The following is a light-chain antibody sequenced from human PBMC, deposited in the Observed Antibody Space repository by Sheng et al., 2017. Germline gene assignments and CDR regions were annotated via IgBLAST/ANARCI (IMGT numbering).Light chain of an antibody. CDR2: VAS. CDR3: LQYSNWPWT. J-gene: IGKJ1*01. Sequence: ETVMTQSQATLSVSPGERATLSCKASQSVNSNLVWFQQKPGQAPRLLFYVASTRAPGVPARFSGSGSGTEFTLTISSLQSEDFAIYYCLQYSNWPWTFGQGTKVEI. CDR1: QSVNSN. V-gene: IGKV3D-15*01.